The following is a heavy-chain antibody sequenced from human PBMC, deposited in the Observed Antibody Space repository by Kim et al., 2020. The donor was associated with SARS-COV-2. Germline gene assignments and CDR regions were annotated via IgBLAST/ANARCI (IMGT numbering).Heavy chain of an antibody. CDR3: ARAKYGGYASPFGY. D-gene: IGHD5-12*01. V-gene: IGHV3-21*01. J-gene: IGHJ4*02. Sequence: ANSVKRRFTISRDNSNNSLYLQMNSLSAKYTALYYCARAKYGGYASPFGYWGQGTLVTVSS.